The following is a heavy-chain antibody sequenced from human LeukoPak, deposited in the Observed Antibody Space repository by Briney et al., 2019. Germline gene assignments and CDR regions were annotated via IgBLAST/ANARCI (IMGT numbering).Heavy chain of an antibody. Sequence: SETLSLTCAVYGGSFSGYYWSWIRQPPGKGLEWIGEINHSGSTNYNPSLKSRVTVSVDTSKNQFSLKLSSVTAADTAVYYCARAARYCSSTSCYRSRVSWFDPWGQGTLVTVSS. D-gene: IGHD2-2*01. V-gene: IGHV4-34*01. CDR1: GGSFSGYY. CDR2: INHSGST. CDR3: ARAARYCSSTSCYRSRVSWFDP. J-gene: IGHJ5*02.